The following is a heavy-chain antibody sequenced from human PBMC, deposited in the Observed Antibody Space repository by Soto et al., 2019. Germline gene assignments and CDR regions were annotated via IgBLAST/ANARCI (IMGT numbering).Heavy chain of an antibody. CDR2: INPNSGGT. CDR1: GYTFTGYY. Sequence: ASVKVSCKASGYTFTGYYMHWVRQAPGQGLAGMGWINPNSGGTNYAQKFQGRVTRTRDTSISTAYMELSRLRADDTAVYYRARDSEPLFTIFGVVPWEPVDYWGQGTLVTVSS. D-gene: IGHD3-3*01. V-gene: IGHV1-2*02. J-gene: IGHJ4*02. CDR3: ARDSEPLFTIFGVVPWEPVDY.